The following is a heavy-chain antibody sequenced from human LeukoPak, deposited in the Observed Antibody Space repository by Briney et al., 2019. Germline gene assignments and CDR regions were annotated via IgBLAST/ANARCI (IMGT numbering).Heavy chain of an antibody. CDR2: ISYDGSNK. Sequence: PSGGSLRLSCAASGFTFSSYAMHWVRQAPGKGLEWVAVISYDGSNKYYADSVKGRFTISRDNSKNTLYLQMNSLRAEDTAVYYCARERYPNTGIEGATHFDYWGQGTPVTVSS. J-gene: IGHJ4*02. V-gene: IGHV3-30-3*01. D-gene: IGHD1-26*01. CDR1: GFTFSSYA. CDR3: ARERYPNTGIEGATHFDY.